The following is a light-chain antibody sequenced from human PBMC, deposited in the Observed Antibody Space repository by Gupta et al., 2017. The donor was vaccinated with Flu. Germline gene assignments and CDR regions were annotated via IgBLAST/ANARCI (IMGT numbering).Light chain of an antibody. CDR1: QGVSNY. CDR2: AAS. V-gene: IGKV1-39*01. Sequence: DVQMTQSPFPLSATVGDRVTITCRTSQGVSNYLNWYQQKPGKAPNLLIHAASTLQRGVPSRFSGSGSGTHFTLTISSLQLEDFAAYYCQQGFTVPPTFGQGTRVESK. J-gene: IGKJ1*01. CDR3: QQGFTVPPT.